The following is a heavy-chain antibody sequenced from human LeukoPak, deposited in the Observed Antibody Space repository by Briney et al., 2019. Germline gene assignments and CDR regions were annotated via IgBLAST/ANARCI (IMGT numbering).Heavy chain of an antibody. D-gene: IGHD2-8*01. CDR3: ARDLVSSHWFDP. CDR2: ISYSGST. V-gene: IGHV4-61*01. CDR1: GYSISSGYY. Sequence: SETLSLTCAVSGYSISSGYYWGWIRQSPGKGLEWIGFISYSGSTNYNPSLKSRVTISVDMSKNQFSLKLSSVTAADTAVYYCARDLVSSHWFDPWGQGTLVTVSS. J-gene: IGHJ5*02.